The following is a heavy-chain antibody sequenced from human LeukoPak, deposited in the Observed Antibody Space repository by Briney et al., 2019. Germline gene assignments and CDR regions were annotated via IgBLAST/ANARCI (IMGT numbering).Heavy chain of an antibody. CDR3: AKDTIPRRDAFDI. CDR1: GFTFSSYE. V-gene: IGHV3-74*01. Sequence: GGSLRLSCAASGFTFSSYEMNWVRQAPGKGLVWVSRINSDGSSTSYADSVKGRFTISRDNAKNTLYLQMNSLRAEDTAVYYCAKDTIPRRDAFDIWGQGTMVTVSS. J-gene: IGHJ3*02. CDR2: INSDGSST. D-gene: IGHD3-3*01.